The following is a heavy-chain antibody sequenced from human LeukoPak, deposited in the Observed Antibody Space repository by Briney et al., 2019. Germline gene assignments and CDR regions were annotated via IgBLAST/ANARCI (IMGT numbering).Heavy chain of an antibody. V-gene: IGHV3-48*04. J-gene: IGHJ6*04. CDR1: GFTFSSYT. D-gene: IGHD3-10*02. Sequence: GGSLRLSCAASGFTFSSYTMNWVRQAPGKGLEWVSSISSSGSTIYYADSVKGRFTISRDNAKNSLYLQMNSLRAEDTAVYYCAELGITMIGGVWGKGTTVTISS. CDR2: ISSSGSTI. CDR3: AELGITMIGGV.